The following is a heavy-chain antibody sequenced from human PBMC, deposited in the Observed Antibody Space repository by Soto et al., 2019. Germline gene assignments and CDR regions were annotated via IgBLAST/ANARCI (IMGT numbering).Heavy chain of an antibody. J-gene: IGHJ5*02. CDR3: ASGHQLKCFFFDI. CDR2: IGSTGSTL. CDR1: GFTFSDYY. V-gene: IGHV3-11*01. Sequence: GGSLRLSCAASGFTFSDYYMSWIRQAPGKGLEWVSYIGSTGSTLYYADSVKGRFTFSRDNAKNSLYLQMNSLRAEDTAVYYGASGHQLKCFFFDIRGQGTMVTFSS. D-gene: IGHD6-13*01.